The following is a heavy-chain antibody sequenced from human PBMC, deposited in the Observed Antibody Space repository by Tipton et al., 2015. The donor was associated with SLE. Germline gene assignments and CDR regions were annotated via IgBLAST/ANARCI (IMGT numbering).Heavy chain of an antibody. Sequence: SLRLSCAASGFTFSSYAMSWVRQAPGKGLEWVSGIRGSGGTTYYADSVKGRFTISRDNSKNMLYLQMNSLRAEDTAVYYCAKAIGTMVNFDYWGQGTLVTVSS. CDR2: IRGSGGTT. V-gene: IGHV3-23*01. D-gene: IGHD3-10*01. CDR1: GFTFSSYA. J-gene: IGHJ4*02. CDR3: AKAIGTMVNFDY.